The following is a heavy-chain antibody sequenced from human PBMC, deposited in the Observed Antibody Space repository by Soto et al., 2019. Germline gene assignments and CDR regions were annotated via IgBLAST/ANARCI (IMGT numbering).Heavy chain of an antibody. CDR2: IIPIFGTA. V-gene: IGHV1-69*13. CDR1: GGTFSSYA. D-gene: IGHD3-22*01. CDR3: AMGDSSGYYIWGIDF. J-gene: IGHJ4*02. Sequence: SVKVSCKASGGTFSSYAISWVRQAPGQGLEWMGGIIPIFGTANYAQKFQGRVTITADESTSTAYMELSSLRSEDTAVYYCAMGDSSGYYIWGIDFWGQGSLVTVSS.